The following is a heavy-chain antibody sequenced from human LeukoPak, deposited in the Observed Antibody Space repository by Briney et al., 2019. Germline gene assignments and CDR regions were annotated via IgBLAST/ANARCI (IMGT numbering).Heavy chain of an antibody. CDR1: GASISSYY. CDR2: IYTSGST. D-gene: IGHD2-2*01. J-gene: IGHJ6*03. CDR3: ARVLVVPAAIRGHYYYYYMDV. V-gene: IGHV4-4*07. Sequence: SETLSLTCTVSGASISSYYWSWIRQPAGKGLEWIGRIYTSGSTNYNPSLKSRVTMSVDTSKNQFSLKLSSVTAADTAVYYCARVLVVPAAIRGHYYYYYMDVWGKGTTVTVSS.